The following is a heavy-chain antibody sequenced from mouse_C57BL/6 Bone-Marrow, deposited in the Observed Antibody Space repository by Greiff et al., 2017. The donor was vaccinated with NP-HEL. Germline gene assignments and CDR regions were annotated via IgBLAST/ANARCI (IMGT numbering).Heavy chain of an antibody. V-gene: IGHV1-76*01. J-gene: IGHJ3*01. CDR1: GYTFTDYY. CDR2: IYPGSGNT. Sequence: QVQLQQSGAELVRPGASVKLSCKASGYTFTDYYINWVKQRPGQGLEWIARIYPGSGNTYYNEKFKGKATLTAEKSSSTAYMQLSSLTSEDSAVYFCARSVRASGSSSAWFAYWGQGTLVTVSA. CDR3: ARSVRASGSSSAWFAY. D-gene: IGHD1-1*01.